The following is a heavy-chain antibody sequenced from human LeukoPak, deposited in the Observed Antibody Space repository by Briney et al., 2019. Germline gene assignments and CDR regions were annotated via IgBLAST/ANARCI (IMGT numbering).Heavy chain of an antibody. CDR2: IYYSGST. CDR3: ARGRLMLSYYYYGMDV. CDR1: GGSISSSSYY. D-gene: IGHD2-8*01. J-gene: IGHJ6*02. V-gene: IGHV4-39*07. Sequence: SETLSLTCTVSGGSISSSSYYWGWIRQPPGKGLEWIGSIYYSGSTYYNPSLKSRVTISVDTSKNQFSLKLSSVTAADTAVYYCARGRLMLSYYYYGMDVWGQGTTVTVSS.